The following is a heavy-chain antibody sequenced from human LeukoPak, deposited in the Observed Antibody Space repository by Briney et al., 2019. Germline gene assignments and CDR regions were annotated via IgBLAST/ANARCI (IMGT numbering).Heavy chain of an antibody. Sequence: GGSLRLSCAASGFTFSSYSMNWVRQAPGKGLEWVSSISSSSSYIYYADSVKGRFTISRDNAKNSLYLQMNSLRAEDTAVYYCARKFPGRSYTDYWGQGTLVTVSS. D-gene: IGHD1-26*01. CDR3: ARKFPGRSYTDY. CDR2: ISSSSSYI. CDR1: GFTFSSYS. J-gene: IGHJ4*02. V-gene: IGHV3-21*04.